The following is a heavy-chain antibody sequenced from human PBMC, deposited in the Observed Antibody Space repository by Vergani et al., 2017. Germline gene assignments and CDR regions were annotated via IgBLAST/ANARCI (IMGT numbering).Heavy chain of an antibody. V-gene: IGHV4-4*03. Sequence: QVQLQESGPGLVKPPGTLSFTCAVSGDSFRSNKWWTWVPQSPGKTLEWIGEISHSGSTNYNPSLKGRVTLSLDPSKNQFFLRLSSVTAADTAVYYCARDPKSYCSGGSCFSVWGAFDIWGRGTTVTVSS. CDR1: GDSFRSNKW. D-gene: IGHD2-15*01. CDR2: ISHSGST. CDR3: ARDPKSYCSGGSCFSVWGAFDI. J-gene: IGHJ3*02.